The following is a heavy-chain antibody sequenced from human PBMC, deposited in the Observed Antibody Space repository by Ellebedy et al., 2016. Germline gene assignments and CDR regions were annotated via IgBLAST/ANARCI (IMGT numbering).Heavy chain of an antibody. V-gene: IGHV3-21*01. D-gene: IGHD3-16*01. J-gene: IGHJ4*02. CDR1: GFTFSTSS. CDR2: ISDSGATI. Sequence: GGSLRLXXADSGFTFSTSSLNWVRQAPGKGLEWVSSISDSGATIYYADSLKGRFTISRDNAKNSVYLQMNSLRVEDTAVYYCARDVDYVSGSWGYFDYWGQGTLVTVSP. CDR3: ARDVDYVSGSWGYFDY.